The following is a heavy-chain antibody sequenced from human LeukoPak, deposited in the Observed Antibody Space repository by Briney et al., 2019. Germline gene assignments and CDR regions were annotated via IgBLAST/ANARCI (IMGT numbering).Heavy chain of an antibody. CDR2: IYRGGST. CDR1: GFTVSTYY. Sequence: GGSLTQSCAACGFTVSTYYMTWLRQAGGKGLECVAVIYRGGSTYYVVSVKCRFTVSRDNSKNTLYLQINSLRAEDTAMYYCARGLGYCTSTTCLLPIDYWGQGTLVTVSS. D-gene: IGHD2-2*01. J-gene: IGHJ4*02. CDR3: ARGLGYCTSTTCLLPIDY. V-gene: IGHV3-53*01.